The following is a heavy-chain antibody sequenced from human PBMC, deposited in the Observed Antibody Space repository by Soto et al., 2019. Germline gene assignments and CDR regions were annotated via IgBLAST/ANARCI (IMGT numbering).Heavy chain of an antibody. CDR2: IIPILGTA. J-gene: IGHJ4*02. CDR3: ARSLIPYYDSSGYYPLTE. V-gene: IGHV1-69*11. Sequence: QVQLVQSGAEVKKPGSSVKVSCKASGGTFSSYAISWVRQAPGQGLEWMGGIIPILGTANYAQKFQIRVTITVDECTTSASMDRGSRRYLDTAVYYCARSLIPYYDSSGYYPLTEWGQGTMVTVFS. D-gene: IGHD3-22*01. CDR1: GGTFSSYA.